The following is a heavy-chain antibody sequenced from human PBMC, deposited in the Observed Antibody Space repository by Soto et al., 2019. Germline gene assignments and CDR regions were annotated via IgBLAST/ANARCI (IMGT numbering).Heavy chain of an antibody. CDR3: AGGMCFGGSCYLDV. V-gene: IGHV1-69*12. CDR2: ISPGIDIR. Sequence: QVQLVQSGAEVKKPGSSVKVSCKASGGTFSTYTLYWVRQAPGQGLEWMGGISPGIDIRDYAQKLQGRVTTTVDESTSRVYMQLRTLIAEDSALYYCAGGMCFGGSCYLDVWCQGTLVTVSS. D-gene: IGHD2-15*01. CDR1: GGTFSTYT. J-gene: IGHJ4*02.